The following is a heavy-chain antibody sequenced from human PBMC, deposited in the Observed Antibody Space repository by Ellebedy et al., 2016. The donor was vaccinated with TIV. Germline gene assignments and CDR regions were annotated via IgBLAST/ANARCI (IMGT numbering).Heavy chain of an antibody. V-gene: IGHV3-7*03. CDR2: IKQDGGEK. J-gene: IGHJ4*02. Sequence: GGSLRLSXAASGFTFSSYWMSWVRQAPGKGLEWVANIKQDGGEKYYVDSVKGRFTISRDNAKNSLYLQMNSLRAEDTAVYYCARVNLDRYYDFWSGYYVDYWGQGTLVTVSS. CDR3: ARVNLDRYYDFWSGYYVDY. D-gene: IGHD3-3*01. CDR1: GFTFSSYW.